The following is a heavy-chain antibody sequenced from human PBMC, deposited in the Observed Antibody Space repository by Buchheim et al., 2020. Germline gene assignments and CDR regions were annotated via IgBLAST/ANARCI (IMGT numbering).Heavy chain of an antibody. J-gene: IGHJ4*02. CDR2: ISGTGGRI. Sequence: EVQLLESGGGLVQPGGSLRLSCAASGFTFSSYAMSWVRQAPGKGLEWVSAISGTGGRIYYADSVKGRFTISRDNSKNKLCLQMNSLRAEDTAVYYCANPYDSSGFYQYNYWGQGTL. V-gene: IGHV3-23*01. CDR1: GFTFSSYA. CDR3: ANPYDSSGFYQYNY. D-gene: IGHD3-22*01.